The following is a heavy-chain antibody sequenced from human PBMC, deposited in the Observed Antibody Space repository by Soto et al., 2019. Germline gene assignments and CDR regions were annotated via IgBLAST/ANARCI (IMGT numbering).Heavy chain of an antibody. CDR3: ASMAAAVGDWFDP. Sequence: QVQLVQSGTEVKKPGASVKLSCKTSGYPFTSYGISWVRQAPGQGLEWMGWIRPYNGNTNSAQNLQGRVTMTTDTSTTTAYMELRSLRSDDTAVYYCASMAAAVGDWFDPWGQGTLVTVSS. CDR2: IRPYNGNT. J-gene: IGHJ5*02. V-gene: IGHV1-18*04. CDR1: GYPFTSYG. D-gene: IGHD6-13*01.